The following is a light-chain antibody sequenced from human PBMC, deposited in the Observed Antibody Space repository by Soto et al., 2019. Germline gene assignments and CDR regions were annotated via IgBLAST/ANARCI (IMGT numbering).Light chain of an antibody. J-gene: IGLJ2*01. Sequence: QAVVTQPPSASGTPGQRVTISCSGSSSNIGTNIVNWYQQLPGTAPKLLIYRSNQRPSGVPDRFSGSKSGTSASLAISGLQSEDEADYYCSAWDDSLNGMVFGGGTKLTVL. V-gene: IGLV1-44*01. CDR2: RSN. CDR3: SAWDDSLNGMV. CDR1: SSNIGTNI.